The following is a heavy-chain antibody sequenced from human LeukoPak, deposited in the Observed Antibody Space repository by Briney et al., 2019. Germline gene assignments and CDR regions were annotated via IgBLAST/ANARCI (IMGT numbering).Heavy chain of an antibody. CDR1: GGSFSGYY. CDR2: INHSGST. D-gene: IGHD4-17*01. V-gene: IGHV4-34*01. Sequence: SETLSLTCAVYGGSFSGYYWSWIRQPPGKGLEWIGEINHSGSTNYNPSLKSRVTISVDTSKNQFSLKLSSVTAADTAVYYCASSLLYGDYRGWFDPWGQGTLVTVSS. J-gene: IGHJ5*02. CDR3: ASSLLYGDYRGWFDP.